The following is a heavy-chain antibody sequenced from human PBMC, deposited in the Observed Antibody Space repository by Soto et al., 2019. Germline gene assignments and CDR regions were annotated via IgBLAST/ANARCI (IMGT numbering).Heavy chain of an antibody. D-gene: IGHD4-4*01. CDR2: IYYSGST. CDR3: ARATAIYSKEPRITDRFSY. CDR1: GGSISSCCYY. J-gene: IGHJ4*02. V-gene: IGHV4-31*03. Sequence: SETLSLTCTVSGGSISSCCYYWSWIRQHPGKGLEWIGYIYYSGSTYYNPSLKSRVTISVDTSKNQFSLKLSSVTAADTAVYYCARATAIYSKEPRITDRFSYWGQGTLVTVSS.